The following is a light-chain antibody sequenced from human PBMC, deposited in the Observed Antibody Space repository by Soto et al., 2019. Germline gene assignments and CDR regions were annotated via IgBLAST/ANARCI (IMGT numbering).Light chain of an antibody. J-gene: IGLJ1*01. CDR2: QVT. CDR1: SSELAIYNY. CDR3: SSYTDRSNYV. V-gene: IGLV2-14*01. Sequence: QSALTQPASVSGSPGQSLTISCTGTSSELAIYNYVSWYQQQPGKAPKLTIYQVTNRPSGASNRFSGSRSGNTASLTISGLQDEEEAEDYCSSYTDRSNYVFGPGTKGTVL.